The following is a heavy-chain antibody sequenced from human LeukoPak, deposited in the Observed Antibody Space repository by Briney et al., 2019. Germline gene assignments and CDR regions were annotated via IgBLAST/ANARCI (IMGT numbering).Heavy chain of an antibody. Sequence: GGSLRLSCAASGFTFSSYGMHWVRQAPGKGLEWEAFIRYDGSNKYYADSVKGRFTISRDNSKDTLYLQMNSLRAEDTAVYYCAKVPLDYGSGSYFDYWGQGTLVTVSS. CDR1: GFTFSSYG. D-gene: IGHD3-10*01. CDR3: AKVPLDYGSGSYFDY. V-gene: IGHV3-30*02. CDR2: IRYDGSNK. J-gene: IGHJ4*02.